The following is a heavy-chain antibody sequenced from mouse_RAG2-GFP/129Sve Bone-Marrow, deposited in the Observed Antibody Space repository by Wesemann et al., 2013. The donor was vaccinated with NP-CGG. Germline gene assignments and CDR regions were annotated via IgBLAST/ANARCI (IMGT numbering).Heavy chain of an antibody. CDR3: ARGGWLLAWFAY. V-gene: IGHV5-6-3*01. Sequence: LELVATINSNGGSTYYPDSVKGRFTISRDNAKNTLYLQMSSLKSEDTAMYYCARGGWLLAWFAYWGQGTLVTVSA. D-gene: IGHD2-3*01. CDR2: INSNGGST. J-gene: IGHJ3*01.